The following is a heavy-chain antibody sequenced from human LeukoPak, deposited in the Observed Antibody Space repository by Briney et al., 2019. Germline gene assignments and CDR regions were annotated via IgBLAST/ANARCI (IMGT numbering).Heavy chain of an antibody. V-gene: IGHV1-2*02. D-gene: IGHD3-9*01. CDR3: ARGGKYYDILTGYFAPFDY. Sequence: ASVKVSCKASGYTFTGYYIHWVRQAPGQGLEWMGWINPNSGGTNYAQKFQGRVTMTRDTSISTAYMELSRLRSDDTAVYYCARGGKYYDILTGYFAPFDYWGQGTLVTVSS. CDR1: GYTFTGYY. CDR2: INPNSGGT. J-gene: IGHJ4*02.